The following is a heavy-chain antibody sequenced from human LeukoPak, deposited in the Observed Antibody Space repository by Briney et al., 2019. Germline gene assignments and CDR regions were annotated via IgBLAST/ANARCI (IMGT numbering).Heavy chain of an antibody. CDR3: AKHMRSTNAYSFFGLDV. V-gene: IGHV3-9*01. Sequence: GGSLRLSCAATGFTFKDYGMHWVRQPPGQGLEWFSSINWNGGGTDYADSVKGRFTISRDNAKNSLYLQLSSLRPEDTALYYCAKHMRSTNAYSFFGLDVWGQGTTVTVSS. J-gene: IGHJ6*02. CDR1: GFTFKDYG. CDR2: INWNGGGT. D-gene: IGHD1-26*01.